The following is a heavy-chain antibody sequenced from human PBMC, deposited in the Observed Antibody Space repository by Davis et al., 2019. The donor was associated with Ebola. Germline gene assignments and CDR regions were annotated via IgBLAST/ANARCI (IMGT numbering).Heavy chain of an antibody. CDR2: IWYDGSNK. V-gene: IGHV3-30*02. Sequence: GGSLRLSCAASGFTFSSYGMHWVRQAPGKGLEWVAVIWYDGSNKYYADSVKGRFTISRDNSKNTLYLQMNSLRAEDTAVYYCAKVRYSGSPWGWFDPWGQGTLVTVSS. CDR3: AKVRYSGSPWGWFDP. CDR1: GFTFSSYG. D-gene: IGHD1-26*01. J-gene: IGHJ5*02.